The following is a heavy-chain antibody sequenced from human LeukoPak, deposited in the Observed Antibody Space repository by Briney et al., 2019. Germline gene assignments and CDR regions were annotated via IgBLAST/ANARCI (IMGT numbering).Heavy chain of an antibody. J-gene: IGHJ5*02. D-gene: IGHD1-26*01. CDR1: GYTFTGYY. CDR3: ATTPYSGSYYWFDP. CDR2: INPNSGGT. Sequence: GASVKVSCKASGYTFTGYYMHWVRQAPGQGLEWMGWINPNSGGTNYAQKFQGRVTMTRDTSISTAYMELSRLRSDDTDVYYCATTPYSGSYYWFDPWGQGTLVTVSS. V-gene: IGHV1-2*02.